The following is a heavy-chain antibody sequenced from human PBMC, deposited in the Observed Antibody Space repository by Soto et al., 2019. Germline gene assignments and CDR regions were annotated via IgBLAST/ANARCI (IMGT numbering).Heavy chain of an antibody. CDR1: GYTFTSYY. Sequence: QVQLVQSGAEVKKPGASVKVSCKASGYTFTSYYMHWVRQAPGQGLEGMGIINPSGGSTSYAPKFQGGVTLTRDTCTSTVYMELSSLRSEDTAVYYCARAERQVGAPDGKYYLDYWGQGTLVTVPS. V-gene: IGHV1-46*03. D-gene: IGHD3-3*01. J-gene: IGHJ4*02. CDR3: ARAERQVGAPDGKYYLDY. CDR2: INPSGGST.